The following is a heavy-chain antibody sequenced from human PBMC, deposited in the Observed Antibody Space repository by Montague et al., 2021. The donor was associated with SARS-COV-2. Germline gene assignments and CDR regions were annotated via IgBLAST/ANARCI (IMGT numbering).Heavy chain of an antibody. CDR1: GGSISSSSYY. CDR2: NYYSGST. V-gene: IGHV4-39*01. Sequence: SETLSLTCTVSGGSISSSSYYWGWIRQPPGKGLEWIGSNYYSGSTCYNPSLKSRVTISVDTSKNQFSLKLSSVTAADTAVYYCARAFTDWLRYYGMDVWGQGTTVNVSS. J-gene: IGHJ6*02. D-gene: IGHD3-9*01. CDR3: ARAFTDWLRYYGMDV.